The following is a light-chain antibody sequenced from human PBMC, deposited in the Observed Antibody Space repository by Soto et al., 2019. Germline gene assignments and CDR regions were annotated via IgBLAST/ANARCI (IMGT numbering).Light chain of an antibody. V-gene: IGLV2-14*03. CDR2: DVS. CDR1: ISDVGGNKF. Sequence: QSALTQPASVSGSPGQSITISCTGTISDVGGNKFVSWYQQYPGKAPKLMLCDVSNRPSGVSNRFSGSKSGNTASLTISGLQDEDEADYYCSSFAGSNYVFGTGTKLTVL. J-gene: IGLJ1*01. CDR3: SSFAGSNYV.